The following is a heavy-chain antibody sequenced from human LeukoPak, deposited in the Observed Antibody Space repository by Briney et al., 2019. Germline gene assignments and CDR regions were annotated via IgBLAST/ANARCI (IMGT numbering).Heavy chain of an antibody. J-gene: IGHJ4*02. D-gene: IGHD6-13*01. CDR1: GGSFSGHY. CDR2: INHSGST. CDR3: ARTWQGQLSPFDY. V-gene: IGHV4-34*01. Sequence: SSETLSLTCAVYGGSFSGHYWSWIRQPPGKGLEWIGEINHSGSTNYNPSLKSRVTISVDTSKNQFSLKLSSVTAADTAVYYCARTWQGQLSPFDYWGQGTLVTVSS.